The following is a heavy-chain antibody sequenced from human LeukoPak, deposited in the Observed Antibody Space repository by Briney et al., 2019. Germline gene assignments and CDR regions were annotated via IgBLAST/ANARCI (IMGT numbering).Heavy chain of an antibody. J-gene: IGHJ3*01. CDR1: GYSISSGYY. V-gene: IGHV4-38-2*02. D-gene: IGHD2-8*01. CDR2: ISHVGNT. Sequence: PSETLSLTCTVSGYSISSGYYWGWIRQPPGKGLEWIGSISHVGNTYYNPSLKSRVTISVDTSKNQFSLKLSSVTAADTAVYYCANADRSCTSGTCPVPDAFDFWGQGTMVTVSS. CDR3: ANADRSCTSGTCPVPDAFDF.